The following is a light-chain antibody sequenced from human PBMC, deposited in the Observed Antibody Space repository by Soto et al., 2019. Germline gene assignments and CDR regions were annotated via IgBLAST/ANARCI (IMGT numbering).Light chain of an antibody. V-gene: IGLV2-14*01. J-gene: IGLJ2*01. CDR3: SSYTSSSTPVV. Sequence: SSVSGSPGQSITISCTGTSSDVGGYNYVSWYQQHPGKAPKLMIYDVSNRPSGVSNRSSGSKSGNTASLTISGLQAEDEADYYCSSYTSSSTPVVFGGGTKLTVL. CDR2: DVS. CDR1: SSDVGGYNY.